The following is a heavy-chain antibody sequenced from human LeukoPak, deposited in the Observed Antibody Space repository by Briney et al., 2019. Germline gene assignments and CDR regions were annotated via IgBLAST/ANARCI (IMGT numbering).Heavy chain of an antibody. J-gene: IGHJ6*03. CDR3: ARVRWGYCSSTSCPRGVYYYYYYMDV. D-gene: IGHD2-2*01. Sequence: GGTLRLSCAASGFTFSNCAMSWVRKAPGKELEWVSAISGRGDRTNYADSVKGRFTISRDNAKNSLYLQMNSLRAEDTAVYYCARVRWGYCSSTSCPRGVYYYYYYMDVWGKGTTVTISS. CDR1: GFTFSNCA. V-gene: IGHV3-23*01. CDR2: ISGRGDRT.